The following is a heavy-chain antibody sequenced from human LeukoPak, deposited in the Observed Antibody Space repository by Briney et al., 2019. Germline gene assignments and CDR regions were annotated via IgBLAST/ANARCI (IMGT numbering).Heavy chain of an antibody. V-gene: IGHV4-61*02. CDR3: ARARPDYYGSGSYYNRVYYYYYMDV. D-gene: IGHD3-10*01. CDR1: GGSISSGSYY. J-gene: IGHJ6*03. CDR2: IYTSGST. Sequence: SETLSLTCTVSGGSISSGSYYWSWIRQPAGKGLEWIGRIYTSGSTNYNPSLKSRVTISVDTSKNQFSLKLSSVTAADTAVYYCARARPDYYGSGSYYNRVYYYYYMDVWGKGTTVTISS.